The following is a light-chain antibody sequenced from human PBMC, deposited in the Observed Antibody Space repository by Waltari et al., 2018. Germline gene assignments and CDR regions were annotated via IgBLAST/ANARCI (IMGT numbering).Light chain of an antibody. Sequence: QSVLTQPPSASGTPGQTVTISCSGSSSNIGVNTVNWYQQLPGTAPKLLIYTDNLRPSGVPDRFSGSKSGTSASLAISGLQSEDEADYHCQTWDDSLNGVVVGGGTKLTVL. V-gene: IGLV1-44*01. CDR3: QTWDDSLNGVV. J-gene: IGLJ2*01. CDR2: TDN. CDR1: SSNIGVNT.